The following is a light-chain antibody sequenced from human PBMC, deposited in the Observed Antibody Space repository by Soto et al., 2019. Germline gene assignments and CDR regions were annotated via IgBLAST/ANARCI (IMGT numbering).Light chain of an antibody. J-gene: IGKJ1*01. CDR2: GAS. Sequence: IGMSQSPATLCLSPGERGTLSCRASQTIYSNVAWYQQRPGQPPRLPIYGASSRATGISDRFSGSGSGTDFTLTISRLEAEDFAVFYCQQYGSSPWTFGQVTKVDI. V-gene: IGKV3-20*01. CDR3: QQYGSSPWT. CDR1: QTIYSN.